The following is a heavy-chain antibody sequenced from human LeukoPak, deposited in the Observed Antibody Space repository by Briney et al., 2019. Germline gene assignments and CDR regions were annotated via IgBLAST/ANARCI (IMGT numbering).Heavy chain of an antibody. D-gene: IGHD3-16*01. CDR1: GYIFTSYY. V-gene: IGHV1-46*01. J-gene: IGHJ4*02. CDR3: ARDGGGVSAPGGY. CDR2: INPGGRST. Sequence: ASVKVSCKASGYIFTSYYMHWVRQAPGQGLEWMGIINPGGRSTTYAQKFQGRVTLTRDTSTSTVYMELSSLRSEDTAVYYCARDGGGVSAPGGYWGQGTLVTVSS.